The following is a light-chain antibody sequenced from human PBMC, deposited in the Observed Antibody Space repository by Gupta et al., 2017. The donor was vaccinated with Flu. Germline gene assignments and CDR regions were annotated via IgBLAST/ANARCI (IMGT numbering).Light chain of an antibody. CDR2: AAS. CDR1: QSISAN. J-gene: IGKJ3*01. CDR3: QNNNNCLFT. V-gene: IGKV3-15*01. Sequence: EIVLTQSPATLSVSPGDSAPLSCRASQSISANLAWYQHKPGQAPRLLIYAASTRDTGIPARFSGSGSGTEFTLTISSLQSEDFAVYYCQNNNNCLFTFGQGTKVDIK.